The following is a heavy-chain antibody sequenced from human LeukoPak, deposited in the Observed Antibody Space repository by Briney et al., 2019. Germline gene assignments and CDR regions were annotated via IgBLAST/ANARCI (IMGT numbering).Heavy chain of an antibody. D-gene: IGHD2-15*01. Sequence: ASVNVSCKASGYTFTGYYMHWVRPAPGQGLEWMGWINPNSGGTNYAQKFQGRVTMTRDTSISTAYMELSRLRSDDTAVYYCAATRIVVVVAAARAAAFDIWGQGTMVTVSS. J-gene: IGHJ3*02. CDR3: AATRIVVVVAAARAAAFDI. V-gene: IGHV1-2*02. CDR1: GYTFTGYY. CDR2: INPNSGGT.